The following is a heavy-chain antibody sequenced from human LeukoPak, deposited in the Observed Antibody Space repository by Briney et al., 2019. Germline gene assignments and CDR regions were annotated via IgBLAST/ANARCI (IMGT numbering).Heavy chain of an antibody. D-gene: IGHD6-19*01. V-gene: IGHV3-30-3*01. J-gene: IGHJ6*02. CDR3: TRDLAAVPGPRMDV. Sequence: GRSLRLSCAASGFTFSSYAMHWVRQAPGKGLEWVAVISYDGGNKYYADSVKGRFTISRDNARNSLYLQMDSLRDDDTAMYFCTRDLAAVPGPRMDVWGQGTTVTVSS. CDR1: GFTFSSYA. CDR2: ISYDGGNK.